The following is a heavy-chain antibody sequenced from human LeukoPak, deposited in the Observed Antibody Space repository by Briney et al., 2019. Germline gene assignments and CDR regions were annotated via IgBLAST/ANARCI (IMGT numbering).Heavy chain of an antibody. V-gene: IGHV3-74*01. D-gene: IGHD6-19*01. J-gene: IGHJ4*02. CDR2: INSDGSST. Sequence: GGSLRLSCAASGFTFSSYSMNWVRQAPGKGLVWVSRINSDGSSTSYADSVKGRFTISRDNAKNTLYLQMNSLRAEDTAVYYCARDRWEGSSGWYASFDYWGQGTLVTVSS. CDR1: GFTFSSYS. CDR3: ARDRWEGSSGWYASFDY.